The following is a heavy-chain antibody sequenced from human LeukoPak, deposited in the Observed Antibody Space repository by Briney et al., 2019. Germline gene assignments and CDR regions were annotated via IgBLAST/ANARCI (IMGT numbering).Heavy chain of an antibody. Sequence: SDTLSLTCAVYGGSFSGYYWSWIRQPPGKGLEWIGEIKHSGSTNYNPSLKSRVPISVDTSKNQFPLKLSSVAAADTAVYYCARGLYGGYYNWFVPWGQGTLVTVSS. CDR2: IKHSGST. V-gene: IGHV4-34*01. J-gene: IGHJ5*02. D-gene: IGHD2-21*02. CDR3: ARGLYGGYYNWFVP. CDR1: GGSFSGYY.